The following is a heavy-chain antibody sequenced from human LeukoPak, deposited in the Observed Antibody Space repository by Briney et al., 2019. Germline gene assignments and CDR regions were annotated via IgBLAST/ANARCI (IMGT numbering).Heavy chain of an antibody. CDR3: AELGITMIGGV. CDR2: ISSRGSTI. J-gene: IGHJ6*04. CDR1: GFTFSSYE. D-gene: IGHD3-10*02. V-gene: IGHV3-48*03. Sequence: GGSLRLSCAAAGFTFSSYEMNWVRQAPGKGLEWGSYISSRGSTIYYADSVKGRFTISRDNAKKSLYLQMNSLRADDTAVYYCAELGITMIGGVWGKGTTVTISS.